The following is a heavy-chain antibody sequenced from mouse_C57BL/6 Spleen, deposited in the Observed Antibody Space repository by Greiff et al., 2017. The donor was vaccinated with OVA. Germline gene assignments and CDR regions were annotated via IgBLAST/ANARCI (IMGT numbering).Heavy chain of an antibody. CDR1: GYAFSSSW. V-gene: IGHV1-82*01. J-gene: IGHJ2*01. CDR2: IYPGDGDT. CDR3: ARGGHYGSSYGYFDY. Sequence: VQLQQSGPELVKPGASVKISCKASGYAFSSSWMNWVKQRPGQGLEWIGRIYPGDGDTNYNGKFTGKATLAADKSSSTAYMQLSSLTSEDSAVYFCARGGHYGSSYGYFDYWGQGTTLTVSS. D-gene: IGHD1-1*01.